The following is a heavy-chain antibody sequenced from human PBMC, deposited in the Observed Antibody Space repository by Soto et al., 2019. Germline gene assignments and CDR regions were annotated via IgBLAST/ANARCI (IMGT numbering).Heavy chain of an antibody. Sequence: SETLSLTCTVSGDSISSRYYVWAWIRQPPGKGLEWIGSIHYSGSTYYSPSLKSRVTISVDTSKNQFSLQLSSVTAADTATYYCARTAAAAKFHDYWGQGTLVTVSS. CDR1: GDSISSRYYV. J-gene: IGHJ4*02. V-gene: IGHV4-39*01. CDR3: ARTAAAAKFHDY. D-gene: IGHD6-25*01. CDR2: IHYSGST.